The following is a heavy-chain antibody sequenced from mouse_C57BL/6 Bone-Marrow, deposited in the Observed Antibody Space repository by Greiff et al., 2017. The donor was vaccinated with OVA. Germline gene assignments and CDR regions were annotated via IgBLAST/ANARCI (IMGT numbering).Heavy chain of an antibody. CDR3: ARNYGLYFDY. CDR2: ISSGSSTI. J-gene: IGHJ2*01. V-gene: IGHV5-17*01. D-gene: IGHD1-1*01. Sequence: EVNVVESGGGLVKPGGSLKLSCAASGFTFSDYGMHWVRQAPEKGLEWVAYISSGSSTIYYADTVKGRFTISRDNAKNTLFLQMTSLRSEDTAMYYCARNYGLYFDYWGQGTTLTVSS. CDR1: GFTFSDYG.